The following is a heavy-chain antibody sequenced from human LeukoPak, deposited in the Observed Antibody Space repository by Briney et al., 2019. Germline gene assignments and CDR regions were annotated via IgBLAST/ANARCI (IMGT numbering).Heavy chain of an antibody. J-gene: IGHJ4*02. V-gene: IGHV1-69*05. CDR1: GGTFSSYA. Sequence: GASVKVSCKASGGTFSSYAISWVRQAPGQGLEWMGRIIPIFGTANYAQKFQGRVTITTDESTSTAYMELSSLRSEDTAVYYCARTTLSGPFDYWGQGTLVTVSS. CDR3: ARTTLSGPFDY. D-gene: IGHD2-15*01. CDR2: IIPIFGTA.